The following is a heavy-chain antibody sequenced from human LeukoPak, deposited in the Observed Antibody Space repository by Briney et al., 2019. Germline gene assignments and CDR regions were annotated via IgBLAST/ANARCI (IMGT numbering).Heavy chain of an antibody. J-gene: IGHJ4*02. CDR1: NGSISSSNW. D-gene: IGHD4-17*01. CDR3: ARDPSYGDRTGD. V-gene: IGHV4-4*02. CDR2: INLSGST. Sequence: PSGTLSLTCVVYNGSISSSNWWSWVRQPPGKGLEWIGEINLSGSTNYNPSLKSRVIISMDKSKNQFSLRLSSVTAADTAVYYCARDPSYGDRTGDWGQGTRVTVSS.